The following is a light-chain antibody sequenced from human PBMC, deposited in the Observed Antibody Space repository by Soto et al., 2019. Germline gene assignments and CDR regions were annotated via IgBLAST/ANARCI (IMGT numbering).Light chain of an antibody. CDR3: QQYYMGWT. J-gene: IGKJ1*01. CDR2: DVS. Sequence: DIQMTQSPSTLSAFLGDRITITCRASQRISGSLAWCLHRPGEAPKLLIYDVSTLESGVPSRFSGFGSGTEFTLSISGLQPDDFGTYYCQQYYMGWTFGQGTKVDIK. V-gene: IGKV1-5*01. CDR1: QRISGS.